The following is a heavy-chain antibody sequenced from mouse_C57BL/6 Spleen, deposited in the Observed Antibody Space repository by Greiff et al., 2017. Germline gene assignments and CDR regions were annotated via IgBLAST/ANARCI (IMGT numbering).Heavy chain of an antibody. J-gene: IGHJ3*01. CDR1: GYTFTNYW. Sequence: VQLQQSGAELVRPGTSVKMSCKASGYTFTNYWIGWAKQRPGHGLEWIGDIYPGGGYTNYNEKFKGKATLTADKSSSTAYMQFGSLTSEDSAIYYCARGYDYDVTWFAYWGQGTLVTVSA. D-gene: IGHD2-4*01. CDR3: ARGYDYDVTWFAY. CDR2: IYPGGGYT. V-gene: IGHV1-63*01.